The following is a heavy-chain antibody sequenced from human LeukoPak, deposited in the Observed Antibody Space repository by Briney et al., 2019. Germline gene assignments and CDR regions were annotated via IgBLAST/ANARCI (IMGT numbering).Heavy chain of an antibody. CDR1: GYTFTSYY. CDR3: ARDGGGSLGVKWYFDL. J-gene: IGHJ2*01. Sequence: GASVKVSCKASGYTFTSYYIHWVRQAPGQGLEWMVIINPSGGSTSYAQKFQGKVTMTRDTSTRTGYMEMSSLRSEDTAVYYCARDGGGSLGVKWYFDLWGRGTLVTVSS. V-gene: IGHV1-46*01. D-gene: IGHD1-26*01. CDR2: INPSGGST.